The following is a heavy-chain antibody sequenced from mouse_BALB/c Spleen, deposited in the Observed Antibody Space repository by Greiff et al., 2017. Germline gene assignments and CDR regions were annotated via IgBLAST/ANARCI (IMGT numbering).Heavy chain of an antibody. CDR1: GYSITSDYA. D-gene: IGHD2-4*01. CDR2: ISYSGST. J-gene: IGHJ3*01. Sequence: VQLKESGPGLVKPSQSLSLTCTVTGYSITSDYAWNWIRQFPGNKLEWMGYISYSGSTSYNPSLKSRISITRDTSKNQFFLQLNSVTTEDTATYYCARHDYDGAWFAYWGQGTLVTVSA. CDR3: ARHDYDGAWFAY. V-gene: IGHV3-2*02.